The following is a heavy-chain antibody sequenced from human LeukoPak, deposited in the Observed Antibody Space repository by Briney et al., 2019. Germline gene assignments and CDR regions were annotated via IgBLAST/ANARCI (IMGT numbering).Heavy chain of an antibody. CDR3: ARRRDSSDGKDFDY. Sequence: GGSLRLSCAASGFTFSSYAMSWVRQAPGKGLEWVSAISGSDGNTDCADSVKGRFTISRDNSKNTLYLQMISLRAEDTAVYYCARRRDSSDGKDFDYWGEGTPVSLSS. CDR1: GFTFSSYA. J-gene: IGHJ4*02. V-gene: IGHV3-23*01. D-gene: IGHD3-22*01. CDR2: ISGSDGNT.